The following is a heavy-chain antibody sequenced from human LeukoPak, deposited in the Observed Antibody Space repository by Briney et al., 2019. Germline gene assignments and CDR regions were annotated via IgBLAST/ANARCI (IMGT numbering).Heavy chain of an antibody. Sequence: PGGSLRLSCAVSGITFSNYAMSWVRQAPGKGLEWVANIKQDGSEKYYVDSVKGRFTISRDNAKNSLYLQMNSLRAEDTAVYYCARGTIAAAGYYYFDYWGQGTQVTVSS. CDR3: ARGTIAAAGYYYFDY. D-gene: IGHD6-13*01. CDR1: GITFSNYA. CDR2: IKQDGSEK. V-gene: IGHV3-7*04. J-gene: IGHJ4*02.